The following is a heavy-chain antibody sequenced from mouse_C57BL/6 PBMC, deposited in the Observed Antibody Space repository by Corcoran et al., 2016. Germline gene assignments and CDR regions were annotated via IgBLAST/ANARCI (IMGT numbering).Heavy chain of an antibody. Sequence: DVQLQESGPGLVKPSQSLSLTCSVTGYSITSGYYWNWIRQFPGNKLEWMGYISYDGSNNYNPSLKNRISITRDTSKNQFFLKLNSVTTEDTATYYCATSYYYGNYFDYWVQGTTLTVSS. V-gene: IGHV3-6*01. CDR1: GYSITSGYY. CDR3: ATSYYYGNYFDY. CDR2: ISYDGSN. J-gene: IGHJ2*01. D-gene: IGHD1-1*01.